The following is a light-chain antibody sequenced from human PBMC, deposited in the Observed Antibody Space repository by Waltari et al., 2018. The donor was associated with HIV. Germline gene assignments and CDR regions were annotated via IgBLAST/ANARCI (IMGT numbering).Light chain of an antibody. J-gene: IGKJ3*01. CDR1: QSISSY. CDR3: QQSYSTLSVT. CDR2: AAS. Sequence: DIQMTQSPSSLSASVGDRVTITCRASQSISSYLNWYQQKPGKAPKLLIYAASSLQSGVPSRFSGSGSGTDFTLTISSLQPEDFATYDCQQSYSTLSVTCGPGTKVDIK. V-gene: IGKV1-39*01.